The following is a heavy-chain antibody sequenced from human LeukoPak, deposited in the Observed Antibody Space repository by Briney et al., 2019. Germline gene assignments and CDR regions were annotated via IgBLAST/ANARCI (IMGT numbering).Heavy chain of an antibody. CDR3: ASPSSGWYGGWFDP. Sequence: PSETLSLTCTVSGGSISSYYWSWIRQPPGKGLEWIGSIYYSGSTYYNPSLKSRVTISVDTSKNQFSLKLSSVTAADTAVYYCASPSSGWYGGWFDPWGQGTLVTVSS. CDR2: IYYSGST. D-gene: IGHD6-19*01. CDR1: GGSISSYY. J-gene: IGHJ5*02. V-gene: IGHV4-59*05.